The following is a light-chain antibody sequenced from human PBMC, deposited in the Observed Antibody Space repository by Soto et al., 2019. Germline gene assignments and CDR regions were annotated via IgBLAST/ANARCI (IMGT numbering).Light chain of an antibody. CDR3: QQYRSSSGYT. Sequence: VLTQSPGTLSLSPGERATLSCRASQNIATQFFTWYQQRPGQAPRVLIYGTSTRATGIPDRFSGSGSGTDFTLTISRLEPEDFAVEYCQQYRSSSGYTFGQGTKLEIK. J-gene: IGKJ2*01. V-gene: IGKV3-20*01. CDR2: GTS. CDR1: QNIATQF.